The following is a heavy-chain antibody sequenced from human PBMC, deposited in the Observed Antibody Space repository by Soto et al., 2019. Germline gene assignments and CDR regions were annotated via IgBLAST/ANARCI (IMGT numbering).Heavy chain of an antibody. Sequence: QVQLVQSGAEVKKPGSSVKVSCKASGGTFSSYAISWVRQAPGQGLVWMGGIIPISGTANYAQKFQGRVTITADESTSTAYMELSSLRSEDTDVYYCARSQGSSTSLEIYYYYYYGMDVWGQGTTVTVSS. CDR1: GGTFSSYA. V-gene: IGHV1-69*01. D-gene: IGHD2-2*01. J-gene: IGHJ6*02. CDR2: IIPISGTA. CDR3: ARSQGSSTSLEIYYYYYYGMDV.